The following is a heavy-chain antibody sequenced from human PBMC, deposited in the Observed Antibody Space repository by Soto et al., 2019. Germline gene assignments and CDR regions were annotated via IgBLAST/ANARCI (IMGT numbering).Heavy chain of an antibody. CDR2: INPNSGGT. J-gene: IGHJ6*02. CDR1: GYTFTGYY. V-gene: IGHV1-2*04. D-gene: IGHD3-10*01. Sequence: ASVKVSCKASGYTFTGYYMHWVRQAPGQGXEWMGWINPNSGGTNYAQKFQGWVTMTRDTSISTAYMELSRLRSDDTAVYYCARDLAYYYGSGSLYGMDVWGQGTTVTVSS. CDR3: ARDLAYYYGSGSLYGMDV.